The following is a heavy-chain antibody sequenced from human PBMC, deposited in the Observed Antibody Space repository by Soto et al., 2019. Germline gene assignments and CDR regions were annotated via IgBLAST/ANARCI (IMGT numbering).Heavy chain of an antibody. CDR3: AREWGLLPYYVMNV. CDR1: GDSVTSGSYY. Sequence: QVQLQESAPGLVKPSETLSLTCIVSGDSVTSGSYYWTWLRQPPGKGLEWIGYISYTGRTKYNPSLQSRVTISVDTSKNDFSLNLSSVTAADTAVYFCAREWGLLPYYVMNVWGHGTEVTVSS. D-gene: IGHD7-27*01. V-gene: IGHV4-61*03. CDR2: ISYTGRT. J-gene: IGHJ6*02.